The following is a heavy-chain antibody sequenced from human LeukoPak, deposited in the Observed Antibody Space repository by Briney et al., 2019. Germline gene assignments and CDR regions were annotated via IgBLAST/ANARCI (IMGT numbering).Heavy chain of an antibody. CDR1: GYTFTAYY. D-gene: IGHD2-21*01. Sequence: GASVKLSCKASGYTFTAYYMHLVRHAPAQGLEWMGWIDTNTGDTKYEQKFQGRLTITRDTSTGKAYMALRSLISGDTAVYYCASEAFCAGKTCHLQRVASWGPGTLLTVSS. V-gene: IGHV1-2*02. J-gene: IGHJ4*02. CDR3: ASEAFCAGKTCHLQRVAS. CDR2: IDTNTGDT.